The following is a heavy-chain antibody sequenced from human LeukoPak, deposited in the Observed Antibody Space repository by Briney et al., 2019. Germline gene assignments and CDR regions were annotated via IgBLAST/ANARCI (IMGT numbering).Heavy chain of an antibody. CDR2: IYYSGST. D-gene: IGHD4-17*01. V-gene: IGHV4-39*01. CDR3: ARHLGDYTVPFDY. CDR1: GGSISSSSYY. J-gene: IGHJ4*02. Sequence: SETLSLTCTVSGGSISSSSYYWGWIRQPPGKGLEWIGSIYYSGSTYYNPSLKSRVTISVDTSKNQFSLKLSSVTAADTAVYHCARHLGDYTVPFDYWGQGTLVTVSS.